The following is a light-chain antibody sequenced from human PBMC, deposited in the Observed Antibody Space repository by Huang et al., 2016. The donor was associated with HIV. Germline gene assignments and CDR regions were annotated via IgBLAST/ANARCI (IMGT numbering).Light chain of an antibody. J-gene: IGKJ1*01. Sequence: DIQMTQSPSTLSASVGDRVTITCRASQSISSLLAWYQQKPGKAPNLLIYKSSNLKTGAPSRFSGSGSWTEFTLTISSLQPDDFATYFCQQYSTYSWTFGQGTKVEL. CDR1: QSISSL. V-gene: IGKV1-5*03. CDR2: KSS. CDR3: QQYSTYSWT.